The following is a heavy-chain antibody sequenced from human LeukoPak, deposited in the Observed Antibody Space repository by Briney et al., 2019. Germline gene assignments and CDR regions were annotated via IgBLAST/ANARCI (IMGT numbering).Heavy chain of an antibody. CDR2: ISYSGST. J-gene: IGHJ5*02. CDR3: ARHSICFDP. Sequence: SETLSLTCTVSGGSISSYYWSWIRQPPGKGLEWIGYISYSGSTNYNPSLKSRVTISVDTSKNQFSLKLTSVTAADTAVYYCARHSICFDPWGQVTLVTVSS. CDR1: GGSISSYY. V-gene: IGHV4-59*08.